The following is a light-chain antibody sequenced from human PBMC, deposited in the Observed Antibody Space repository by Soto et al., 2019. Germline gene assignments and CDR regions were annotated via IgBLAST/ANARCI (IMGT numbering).Light chain of an antibody. V-gene: IGLV2-14*01. CDR3: NSYTSRTTVPLV. CDR2: EVS. Sequence: QSALTQPASVSGSLGQSITISCTGTSSDVGGYNYVSWYQQHPGEAPKLMIYEVSHRPSGVSNRFSGSKSGNTASLTISGLQAEDEADYYCNSYTSRTTVPLVFGTGTKLTVL. J-gene: IGLJ1*01. CDR1: SSDVGGYNY.